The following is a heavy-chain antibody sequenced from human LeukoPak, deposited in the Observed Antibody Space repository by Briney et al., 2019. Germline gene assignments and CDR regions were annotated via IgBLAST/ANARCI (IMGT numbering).Heavy chain of an antibody. CDR1: GFTVSNSF. CDR3: ARDPVGAIGYGMDV. D-gene: IGHD1-26*01. J-gene: IGHJ6*02. V-gene: IGHV3-66*01. Sequence: PGGSLRLSCAASGFTVSNSFMNWVRQAPGKGLEWGSAINSGGGTYYADSVKGRFSISRDNSDNTVYVQMNSLRAEDTAVYYCARDPVGAIGYGMDVWGQGTTVTVSS. CDR2: INSGGGT.